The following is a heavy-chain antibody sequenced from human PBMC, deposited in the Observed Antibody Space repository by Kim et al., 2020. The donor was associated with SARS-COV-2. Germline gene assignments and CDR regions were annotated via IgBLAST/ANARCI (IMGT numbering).Heavy chain of an antibody. CDR2: ISYDGSNK. CDR3: AKPRSGIVVVTAIDY. V-gene: IGHV3-30*18. J-gene: IGHJ4*01. Sequence: GGSLRLSCAASGFTFSSYGMHWVRQAPGKGLEWVAVISYDGSNKYYADSVKGRFTISRDNSKNTLYLQMNSLRAEDTAVYYCAKPRSGIVVVTAIDYWG. D-gene: IGHD2-21*02. CDR1: GFTFSSYG.